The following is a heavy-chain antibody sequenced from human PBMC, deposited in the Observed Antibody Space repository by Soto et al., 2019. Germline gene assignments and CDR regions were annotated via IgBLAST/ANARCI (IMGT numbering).Heavy chain of an antibody. Sequence: SETLSLTSTVSGGSISSYYWSWIRQPPGKGLEWIGYIYYSGSTNYNPTLKSRVTISVDTSKNQFSLKLSSVTAADTAVYYCARDLSDSSGLDYWGQGTLVTVSS. CDR2: IYYSGST. D-gene: IGHD3-22*01. V-gene: IGHV4-59*01. CDR3: ARDLSDSSGLDY. CDR1: GGSISSYY. J-gene: IGHJ4*02.